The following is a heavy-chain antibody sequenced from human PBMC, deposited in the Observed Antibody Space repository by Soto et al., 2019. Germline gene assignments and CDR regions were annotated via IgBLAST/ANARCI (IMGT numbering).Heavy chain of an antibody. CDR2: ISSSSSYI. Sequence: GGSLRLSCAASGFTFSSYSMNWVRQAPGKGLEWVSSISSSSSYIYYADAVKGRFTISRDNAKNSLYLQMNSLRAEDTAVYYCARGGPSRIRLWLPYGMDVWGQGTTVTVSS. V-gene: IGHV3-21*01. J-gene: IGHJ6*02. CDR1: GFTFSSYS. D-gene: IGHD5-18*01. CDR3: ARGGPSRIRLWLPYGMDV.